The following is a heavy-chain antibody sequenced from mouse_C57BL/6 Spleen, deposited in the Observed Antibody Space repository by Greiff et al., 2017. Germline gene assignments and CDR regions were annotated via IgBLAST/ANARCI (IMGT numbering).Heavy chain of an antibody. CDR1: GFNIKDYY. J-gene: IGHJ2*01. CDR3: AVTGSYSFDY. V-gene: IGHV14-2*01. CDR2: IDPEDGGT. Sequence: VQLQQSGAELVKPGASVKLSCTASGFNIKDYYMHWVKQRTEQGLEWIGRIDPEDGGTKYAPKFQGKATIPADTSSNTAYLQLCSLTSESTAVYYWAVTGSYSFDYWGQGTTLTVSA. D-gene: IGHD4-1*01.